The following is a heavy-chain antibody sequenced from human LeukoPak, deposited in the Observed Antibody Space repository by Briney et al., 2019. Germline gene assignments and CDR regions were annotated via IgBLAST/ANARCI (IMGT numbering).Heavy chain of an antibody. CDR3: ARPQYRRYYYDSSGYDY. CDR2: INHSGST. CDR1: GGSFSGYY. V-gene: IGHV4-34*01. D-gene: IGHD3-22*01. J-gene: IGHJ4*02. Sequence: SETLSLTCAVYGGSFSGYYWSWIRQPPGKGLEWIGEINHSGSTNYNPSLKSRVTISVDTSKNQFSLKLSSVTAADTAVYYCARPQYRRYYYDSSGYDYWGQGTLVTVSS.